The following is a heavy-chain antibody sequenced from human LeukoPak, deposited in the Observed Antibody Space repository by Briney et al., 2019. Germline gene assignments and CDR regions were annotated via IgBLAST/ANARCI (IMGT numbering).Heavy chain of an antibody. CDR3: ARAPILVVVTGDYFDY. Sequence: ASVKVSCKASGYTVTSYYMHWVRQAPGQGLEWMGILNPSGGSSSYAQKFQGRATLTRATSTSTAYMELRSLRSDDTAVYYCARAPILVVVTGDYFDYWGQGTLVTVSS. CDR2: LNPSGGSS. J-gene: IGHJ4*02. CDR1: GYTVTSYY. V-gene: IGHV1-46*01. D-gene: IGHD3-22*01.